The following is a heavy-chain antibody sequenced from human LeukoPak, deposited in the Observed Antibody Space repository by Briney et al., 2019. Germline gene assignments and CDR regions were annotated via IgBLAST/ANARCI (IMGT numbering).Heavy chain of an antibody. J-gene: IGHJ4*02. CDR1: GYTFTGYY. V-gene: IGHV1-2*02. CDR3: ARDLSWALAADDY. Sequence: ASVKVSCKASGYTFTGYYMHWVRQAPGQGLELMGWINPNSGGTNYAQKFQGRVTMTRDTSISTAYMELSRLRSDDTAVYYCARDLSWALAADDYWGQGTLVTVSS. CDR2: INPNSGGT. D-gene: IGHD6-13*01.